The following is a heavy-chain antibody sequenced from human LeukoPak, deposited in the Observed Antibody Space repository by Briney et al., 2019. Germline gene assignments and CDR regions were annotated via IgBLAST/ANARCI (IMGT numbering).Heavy chain of an antibody. J-gene: IGHJ4*02. CDR2: INHSGST. Sequence: SETLSLTCAVYGGSFSGYYWSWIRQPPGKGLEWIGEINHSGSTNYNPSLKSRVTISVDTSKNQFSLKLSSVTAADTAVCYCAREYDYVWGSYRYRTGGFDYWGQGTLVTVSS. CDR3: AREYDYVWGSYRYRTGGFDY. V-gene: IGHV4-34*01. CDR1: GGSFSGYY. D-gene: IGHD3-16*02.